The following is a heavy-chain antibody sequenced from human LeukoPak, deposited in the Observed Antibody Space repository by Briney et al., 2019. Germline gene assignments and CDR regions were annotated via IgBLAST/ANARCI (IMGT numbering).Heavy chain of an antibody. CDR3: AARSLISLY. D-gene: IGHD3-3*02. Sequence: PGQSLRLSRAASGFSVSHNYMSSVRQAPGKGLEWVSCIYSGGSTDYADSVKGRFTISRDNSRNTLYLQMNSLRAEDTAVYYCAARSLISLYWGQGTLVTVSS. V-gene: IGHV3-53*01. J-gene: IGHJ4*02. CDR1: GFSVSHNY. CDR2: IYSGGST.